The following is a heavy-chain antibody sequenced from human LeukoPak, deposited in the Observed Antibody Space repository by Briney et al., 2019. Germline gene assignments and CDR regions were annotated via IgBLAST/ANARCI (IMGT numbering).Heavy chain of an antibody. CDR1: GGTFSSYA. V-gene: IGHV1-69*13. D-gene: IGHD3-10*01. CDR2: IIPIFGTA. J-gene: IGHJ3*02. Sequence: ASVKVSCKASGGTFSSYAISWVRQAPGQGLEWMGGIIPIFGTANYAQKFQGRVTITADESTSTAYMELSSLRSEDTAVYYCARFMVRGVIISAFDIWGQGTMVTVSS. CDR3: ARFMVRGVIISAFDI.